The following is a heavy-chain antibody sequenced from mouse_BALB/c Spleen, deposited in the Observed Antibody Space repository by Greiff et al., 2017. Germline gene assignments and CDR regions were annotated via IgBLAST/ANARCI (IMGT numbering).Heavy chain of an antibody. CDR2: ISSGGST. CDR1: GFTFSSYA. J-gene: IGHJ3*01. Sequence: EVKLMESGGGLVKPGGSLKLSCAASGFTFSSYAMSWVRQTPEKRLEWVASISSGGSTYYPDSVKGRFTISRDNARNILYLQMSSLRSEDTAMYYCADERMAYWGQGTLVTVSA. CDR3: ADERMAY. V-gene: IGHV5-6-5*01.